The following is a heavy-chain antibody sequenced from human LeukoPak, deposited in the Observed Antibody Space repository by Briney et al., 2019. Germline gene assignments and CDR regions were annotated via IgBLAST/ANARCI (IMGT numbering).Heavy chain of an antibody. CDR1: GCTFSSYA. V-gene: IGHV3-23*01. CDR2: ISGSGGST. D-gene: IGHD3-16*01. Sequence: GGSLRLSCVASGCTFSSYAMSWVRQAPGQGLEWVSAISGSGGSTYYADSVKGRFTISRDNSKKTMYLQMNSRRAEDTVVYYCAKDHLAACQRGEFDYWGQGTLVTVSS. J-gene: IGHJ4*02. CDR3: AKDHLAACQRGEFDY.